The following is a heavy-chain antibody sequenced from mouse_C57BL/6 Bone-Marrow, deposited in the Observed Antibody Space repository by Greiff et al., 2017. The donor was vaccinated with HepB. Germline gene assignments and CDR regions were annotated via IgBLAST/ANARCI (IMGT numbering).Heavy chain of an antibody. J-gene: IGHJ4*01. D-gene: IGHD1-1*01. Sequence: EVQLQQSGPGLVKPSQSLSLTCSVTGYSITSGYYWNWIRQFPGNKLEWMGYISYDGSNNYNTSLKNRISITRDTSKNQFFLKLNSVTTEDTATYCYAREGSSFYYYAMDYWGQGTSVTVSS. CDR3: AREGSSFYYYAMDY. V-gene: IGHV3-6*01. CDR2: ISYDGSN. CDR1: GYSITSGYY.